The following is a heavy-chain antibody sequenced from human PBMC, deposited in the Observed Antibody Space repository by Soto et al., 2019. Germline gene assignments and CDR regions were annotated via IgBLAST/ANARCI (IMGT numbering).Heavy chain of an antibody. V-gene: IGHV6-1*01. Sequence: SQTLSLTCVISGDIVSSNNAAWNWIRQSPSRGLEWLGRTYYRSKWYNDYAVSVKSRIAINPDTSKNQFSLQLNSVTPEDTAVYYCAIGSSSSVAFDIWGQGTMVNVS. D-gene: IGHD6-6*01. CDR3: AIGSSSSVAFDI. CDR1: GDIVSSNNAA. J-gene: IGHJ3*02. CDR2: TYYRSKWYN.